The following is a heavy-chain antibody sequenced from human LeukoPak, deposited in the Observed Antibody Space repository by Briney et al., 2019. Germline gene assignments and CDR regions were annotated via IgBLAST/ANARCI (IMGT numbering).Heavy chain of an antibody. CDR2: FYCSGST. CDR3: ARGVLDTAMVKGDAFDI. Sequence: SETLSLTCTVSGGSISSGGYYWSWIRQHPGKGLEWIGSFYCSGSTYSNPSLESRVTISVDTFKNQFSLKLSSVTAADTAAYYCARGVLDTAMVKGDAFDIWGQGTMVTVSS. J-gene: IGHJ3*02. V-gene: IGHV4-31*03. CDR1: GGSISSGGYY. D-gene: IGHD5-18*01.